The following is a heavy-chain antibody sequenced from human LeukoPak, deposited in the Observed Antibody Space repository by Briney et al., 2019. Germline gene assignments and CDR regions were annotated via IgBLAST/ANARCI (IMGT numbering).Heavy chain of an antibody. CDR3: AKSCNSGNCYYNY. J-gene: IGHJ4*02. V-gene: IGHV3-23*01. CDR1: GFTFSSSW. D-gene: IGHD2/OR15-2a*01. Sequence: GGSLRLSCAASGFTFSSSWMHWVRQAPEKGLEWVSGISGSGSSTYYADSVKGRFTISRDNSENTLSLQMNSLRADDTAIYYCAKSCNSGNCYYNYWGQGTLVTVSS. CDR2: ISGSGSST.